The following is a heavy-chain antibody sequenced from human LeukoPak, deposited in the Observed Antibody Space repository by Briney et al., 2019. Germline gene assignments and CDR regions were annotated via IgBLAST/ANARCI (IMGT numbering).Heavy chain of an antibody. CDR2: IYTSGST. J-gene: IGHJ4*02. Sequence: SETLSLTCTVSGGSVSSYYCSWIRQPAGKGLEWIGRIYTSGSTNYNPSLKSRVTMSVDTSKNQFSLKLSSVTAADTAVYYCASGDYSNYFDYWGQGNLVTVSS. D-gene: IGHD4-11*01. CDR3: ASGDYSNYFDY. CDR1: GGSVSSYY. V-gene: IGHV4-4*07.